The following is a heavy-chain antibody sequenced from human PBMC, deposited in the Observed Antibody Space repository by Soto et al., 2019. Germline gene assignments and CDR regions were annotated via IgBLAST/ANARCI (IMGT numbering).Heavy chain of an antibody. J-gene: IGHJ4*02. CDR2: ISYDGSNK. CDR3: ARDKPAFGVASHFDY. D-gene: IGHD3-3*01. Sequence: QVQLVESGGGVVQPGRSLRLSCAASGLTFSSNAMHWVRQAPGKGLGWVAVISYDGSNKYNADSVKGRLTISRDNSKNTLFLQMNSLRADDTAVYYCARDKPAFGVASHFDYWGQGTLVTVSS. V-gene: IGHV3-30-3*01. CDR1: GLTFSSNA.